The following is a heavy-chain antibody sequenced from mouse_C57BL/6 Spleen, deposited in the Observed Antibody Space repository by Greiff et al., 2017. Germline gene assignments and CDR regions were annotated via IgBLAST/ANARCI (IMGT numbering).Heavy chain of an antibody. CDR1: GYTFTSYW. J-gene: IGHJ2*01. Sequence: VQLQQPGAELVRPGSSVKLSCKASGYTFTSYWMDWVKQRPGQGLEWIGNIYPSDSETHYNQKFKDKATLTEDKSSSTAYMQLSSRTSEDSAVYYCARRGIYGYDGFDYWGQGTTLTVSS. V-gene: IGHV1-61*01. CDR3: ARRGIYGYDGFDY. CDR2: IYPSDSET. D-gene: IGHD2-2*01.